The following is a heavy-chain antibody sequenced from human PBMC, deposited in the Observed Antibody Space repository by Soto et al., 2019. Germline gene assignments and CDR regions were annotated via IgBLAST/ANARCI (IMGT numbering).Heavy chain of an antibody. D-gene: IGHD3-10*01. CDR3: ARSDQHYYGSGSYIDY. J-gene: IGHJ4*02. CDR2: INPSGGST. CDR1: GYTFTSYY. Sequence: ASVKVSCKASGYTFTSYYMHWVRQAPGQGLEWMGIINPSGGSTSYAQKFQGRVTMTRDTSTSTVYMELSSLRSEDTAVFYCARSDQHYYGSGSYIDYWGQGTLVTVSS. V-gene: IGHV1-46*01.